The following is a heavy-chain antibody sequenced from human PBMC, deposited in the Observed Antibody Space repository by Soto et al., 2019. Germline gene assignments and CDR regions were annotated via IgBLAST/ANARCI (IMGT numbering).Heavy chain of an antibody. Sequence: SETLSLTCTVSGGSISTDYWSWIRQSPGEGLEWIGYIYYSGSTNYNPSLKSRVTISIDTSKNQFSLKLTSVTAADTAVYYCARAPGPVDDFDIWGPGTMLAASS. V-gene: IGHV4-59*01. J-gene: IGHJ3*02. D-gene: IGHD3-10*01. CDR2: IYYSGST. CDR1: GGSISTDY. CDR3: ARAPGPVDDFDI.